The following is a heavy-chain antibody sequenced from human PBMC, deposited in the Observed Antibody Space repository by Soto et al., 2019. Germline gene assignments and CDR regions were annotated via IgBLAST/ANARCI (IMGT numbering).Heavy chain of an antibody. J-gene: IGHJ4*02. CDR2: INPNSGIT. Sequence: ASVKGSCEPSGYTFSTSSLHWARQAPGQNLEWMGWINPNSGITTSAQKFQGRVTMTRDTSITTAYMELSRLNSDDTAVDYCARAEMTTLREWAYWGQGTLVTVSS. V-gene: IGHV1-2*02. CDR1: GYTFSTSS. D-gene: IGHD3-16*01. CDR3: ARAEMTTLREWAY.